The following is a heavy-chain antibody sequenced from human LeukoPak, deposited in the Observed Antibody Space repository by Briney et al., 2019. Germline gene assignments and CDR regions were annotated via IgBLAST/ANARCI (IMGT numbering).Heavy chain of an antibody. D-gene: IGHD5-18*01. Sequence: PSETLSLTCAVYGGSFSGYYWSWIRQPPGKGLEWIGEINHSGSTNYNPSLKSRVTMSVDTSKNQFSLKLSSVTAADTAVYYCARGLGYSYGYDWFDPWGQGTLVTVSS. CDR2: INHSGST. CDR1: GGSFSGYY. J-gene: IGHJ5*02. CDR3: ARGLGYSYGYDWFDP. V-gene: IGHV4-34*01.